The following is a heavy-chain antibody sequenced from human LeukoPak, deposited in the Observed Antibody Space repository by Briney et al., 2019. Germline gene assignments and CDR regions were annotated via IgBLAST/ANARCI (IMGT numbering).Heavy chain of an antibody. D-gene: IGHD1-26*01. V-gene: IGHV3-72*01. CDR3: ARLSGSSFDY. CDR1: GFTFSDHY. CDR2: IRNKPESYTT. Sequence: GGSLRLSCAASGFTFSDHYMDWVRQAPGKGLEWIGRIRNKPESYTTDYAASVKGRFTISRDDSKNSLYLQMNNLKTEDTAVYYCARLSGSSFDYWGQGTLVTVSS. J-gene: IGHJ4*02.